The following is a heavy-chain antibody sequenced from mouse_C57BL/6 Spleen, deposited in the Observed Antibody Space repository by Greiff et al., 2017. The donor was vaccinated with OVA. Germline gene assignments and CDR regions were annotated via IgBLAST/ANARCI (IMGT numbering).Heavy chain of an antibody. Sequence: EVQLQQSGPELVKPGASVKISCKASGYTFTDYYMNWVKQSHGKSLEWIGDINPNNGGTSYNQKFKGKATLTVDKSSSTAYMELRSLTSEDSAVYYCARHSNWDYFDYWGQGTTLTVSS. J-gene: IGHJ2*01. CDR1: GYTFTDYY. D-gene: IGHD4-1*01. CDR3: ARHSNWDYFDY. V-gene: IGHV1-26*01. CDR2: INPNNGGT.